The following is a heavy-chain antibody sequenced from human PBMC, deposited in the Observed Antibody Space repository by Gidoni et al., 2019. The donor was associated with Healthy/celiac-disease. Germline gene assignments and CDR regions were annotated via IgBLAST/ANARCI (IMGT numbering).Heavy chain of an antibody. CDR2: IWYDGSNK. CDR3: ARGRWELPLDY. CDR1: GFTFSSYG. D-gene: IGHD1-26*01. Sequence: QVQLVESGGGVVQPGRSLRLSCAASGFTFSSYGMHWVRQAPVKGLEWVAVIWYDGSNKYYADSVKGRFTISRDNSKNTLYLQMNSLRAEDTAVYYCARGRWELPLDYWGQGTLVTVSS. J-gene: IGHJ4*02. V-gene: IGHV3-33*01.